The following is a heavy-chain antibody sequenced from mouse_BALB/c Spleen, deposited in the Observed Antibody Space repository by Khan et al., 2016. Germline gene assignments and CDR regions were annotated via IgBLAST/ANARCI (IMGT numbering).Heavy chain of an antibody. J-gene: IGHJ1*01. CDR3: ARAALSYGSSYWYFDV. V-gene: IGHV1-55*01. Sequence: QVQLQQPGAELVKPGTSVKLSCKASGYNFTSYWINWVKLRPGQGLEWIGDIYPGSGSTNNNAKFKSKATLTVDTSSSTAYMKLSSLATEDSALYSDARAALSYGSSYWYFDVWGAGTTVTVSA. CDR1: GYNFTSYW. CDR2: IYPGSGST. D-gene: IGHD1-1*01.